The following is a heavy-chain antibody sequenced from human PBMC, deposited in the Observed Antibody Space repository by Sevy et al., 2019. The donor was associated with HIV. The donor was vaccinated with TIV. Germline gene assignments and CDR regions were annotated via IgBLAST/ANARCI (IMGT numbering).Heavy chain of an antibody. Sequence: ASVKVSCAAFGYTFTTYDINWVRQAPGQGLEWMGWMSPNTGATGLAQKFQGRVTLTRNKSITRAYMELSSLTYEDTAIYYCARGGNGDFWSYEYYYYGMDVWGQGTTVTVSS. CDR3: ARGGNGDFWSYEYYYYGMDV. CDR2: MSPNTGAT. V-gene: IGHV1-8*01. D-gene: IGHD3-3*01. J-gene: IGHJ6*02. CDR1: GYTFTTYD.